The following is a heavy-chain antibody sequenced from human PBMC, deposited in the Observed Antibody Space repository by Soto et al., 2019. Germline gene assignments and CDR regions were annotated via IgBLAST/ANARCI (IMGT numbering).Heavy chain of an antibody. J-gene: IGHJ6*02. CDR3: ARDYDFWSGYEPQPPSPWYYGMDV. D-gene: IGHD3-3*01. CDR1: GFTFSSYA. Sequence: QVQLVESGGGVVQPGRSLRLSCAASGFTFSSYAMHWVRQAPGKGLEWVAVISYDGSNKYYADSVKGRFTISRDNSKNTLYLQLNSLRAEDTSVYYCARDYDFWSGYEPQPPSPWYYGMDVWGQGNTVTVSS. CDR2: ISYDGSNK. V-gene: IGHV3-30-3*01.